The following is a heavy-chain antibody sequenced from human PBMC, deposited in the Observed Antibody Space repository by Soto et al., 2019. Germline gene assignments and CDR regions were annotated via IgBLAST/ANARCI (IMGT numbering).Heavy chain of an antibody. CDR1: GFTFSSYG. CDR2: ISYDGSNK. J-gene: IGHJ4*02. V-gene: IGHV3-30*18. D-gene: IGHD3-3*01. CDR3: ANSFGVVNNLDY. Sequence: QVQLVESVGGVVQPGRSLRLSCAASGFTFSSYGMHWVRQAPGKGLEWVAVISYDGSNKYYADSVKGRFTISRDNSTNTLYLLMNSMTAEDTAVYYCANSFGVVNNLDYRGQGTLVTVSS.